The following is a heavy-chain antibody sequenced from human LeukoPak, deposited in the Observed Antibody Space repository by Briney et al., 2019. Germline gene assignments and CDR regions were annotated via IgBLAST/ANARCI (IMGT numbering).Heavy chain of an antibody. CDR1: GFIVSINY. CDR3: ARVGDHFHWYLDL. J-gene: IGHJ2*01. Sequence: GGSLRLSCAASGFIVSINYMNGVRQAPGKGLEWVSILYSGSSTYYADSVEGRFTISRDSSKNTLFLQMNDLRAEDTAVYYCARVGDHFHWYLDLWGRGTLVTVSS. V-gene: IGHV3-53*01. CDR2: LYSGSST. D-gene: IGHD3-3*02.